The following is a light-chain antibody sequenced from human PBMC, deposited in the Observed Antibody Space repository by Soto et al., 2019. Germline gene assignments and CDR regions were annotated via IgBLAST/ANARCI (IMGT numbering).Light chain of an antibody. CDR2: DAS. J-gene: IGKJ5*01. CDR3: QQYGSSPSIT. V-gene: IGKV3-20*01. CDR1: QSVRSSV. Sequence: EIVLTQSPGTLSLSPGERTTLSCRTSQSVRSSVLAWYQQRPGQAPRLLIYDASTRATGIPARISGSGSGTEFTLTISRLEPEDFAVYYCQQYGSSPSITFGQGTRLEIK.